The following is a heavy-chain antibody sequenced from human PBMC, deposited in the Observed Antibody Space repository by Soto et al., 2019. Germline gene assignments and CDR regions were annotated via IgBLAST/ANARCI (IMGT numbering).Heavy chain of an antibody. V-gene: IGHV5-51*01. CDR1: GYSFTSYW. CDR3: ARHSPPIFRIGNSNCFDP. D-gene: IGHD3-3*01. Sequence: GESLKISCKGSGYSFTSYWIGWVRQMPGKGLEWMGIIYPGDSDTRYSPSFQGQVTISAEKSISTAYLQWSSLKASDTALYSCARHSPPIFRIGNSNCFDPWGREPWSPSPQ. J-gene: IGHJ5*02. CDR2: IYPGDSDT.